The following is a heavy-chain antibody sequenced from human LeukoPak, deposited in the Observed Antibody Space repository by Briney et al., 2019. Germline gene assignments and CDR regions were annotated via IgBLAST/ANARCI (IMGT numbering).Heavy chain of an antibody. CDR3: ARDLQAPYYDILTGRQSGAFDI. Sequence: ASVKVSCKASGYTFTDYYMHWVRQAPGQGLEWIGWINPNSGGTNYAQKFQGRVTMTRDTSISTAYMELSGLRSDDTAVYYCARDLQAPYYDILTGRQSGAFDIWGQGTMVTVSS. D-gene: IGHD3-9*01. J-gene: IGHJ3*02. CDR1: GYTFTDYY. V-gene: IGHV1-2*02. CDR2: INPNSGGT.